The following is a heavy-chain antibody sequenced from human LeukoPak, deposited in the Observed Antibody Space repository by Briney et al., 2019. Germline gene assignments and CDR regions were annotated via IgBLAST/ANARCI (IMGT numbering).Heavy chain of an antibody. Sequence: SETLSLTCAVYGGSFSGYYWSWIRQPPGKGLEWIGEINHSGSTNYNPSLKSRVTISVDTSKNQFSLKLSSVTAADTAVYYCARGLASWGQGTLVTVSS. J-gene: IGHJ4*02. CDR3: ARGLAS. CDR1: GGSFSGYY. CDR2: INHSGST. V-gene: IGHV4-34*01.